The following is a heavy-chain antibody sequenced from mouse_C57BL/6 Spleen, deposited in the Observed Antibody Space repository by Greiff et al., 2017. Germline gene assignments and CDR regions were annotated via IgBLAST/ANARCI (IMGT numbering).Heavy chain of an antibody. Sequence: EVHLVESGGDLVKPGGSLKLSCAASGFTFSSYGMSWVRQTPDKRLEWVATISSGGSYTYYPDSVKGRFTISRDNAKNTLYLQMSSLKSEDTAMYYCARHIETAPWFAYWGQGTLVTVSA. J-gene: IGHJ3*01. CDR3: ARHIETAPWFAY. D-gene: IGHD4-1*01. CDR1: GFTFSSYG. V-gene: IGHV5-6*01. CDR2: ISSGGSYT.